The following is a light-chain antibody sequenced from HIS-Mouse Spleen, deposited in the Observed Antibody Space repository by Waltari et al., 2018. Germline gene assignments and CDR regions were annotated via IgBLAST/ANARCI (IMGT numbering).Light chain of an antibody. Sequence: LTQPASVSGSPGQSITISCTGTSSDVGGYNYVSSYQQHPGKAPKPMIYEVSNRPSGVSNRFPGSKSGNTASLTISGLQAEDEADYYCSSYTSSSTRVFGGGTKLTVL. J-gene: IGLJ3*02. CDR2: EVS. CDR1: SSDVGGYNY. V-gene: IGLV2-14*01. CDR3: SSYTSSSTRV.